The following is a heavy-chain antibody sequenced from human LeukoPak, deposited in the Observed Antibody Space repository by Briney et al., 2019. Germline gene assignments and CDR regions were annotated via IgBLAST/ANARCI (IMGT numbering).Heavy chain of an antibody. D-gene: IGHD3-3*01. V-gene: IGHV3-30*02. Sequence: GGSLRLSCVTSGFTFSTHAMHWVRQAPDKGLEWVAFIRYDGNNKNYADFAKGRFTISRDNSKNTLFLQMNSLRLEDTGVYYCTRGDDFGSNTRLPKFNWFDPWGQGTLVTVSS. CDR1: GFTFSTHA. J-gene: IGHJ5*02. CDR3: TRGDDFGSNTRLPKFNWFDP. CDR2: IRYDGNNK.